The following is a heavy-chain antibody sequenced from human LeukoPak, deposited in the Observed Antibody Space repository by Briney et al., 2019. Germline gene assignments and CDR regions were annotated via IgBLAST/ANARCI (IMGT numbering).Heavy chain of an antibody. V-gene: IGHV3-7*01. J-gene: IGHJ4*02. Sequence: GGSLRLSCAASRFTFSSYWMSWVRQAPGKGLEWVANIKQDGSEKYYVDSVKGRFTISRDNAKNSLYLQMNSLRAEDTAVYYCARGRSGYPFDYWGQGTLVTVSS. D-gene: IGHD3-22*01. CDR2: IKQDGSEK. CDR3: ARGRSGYPFDY. CDR1: RFTFSSYW.